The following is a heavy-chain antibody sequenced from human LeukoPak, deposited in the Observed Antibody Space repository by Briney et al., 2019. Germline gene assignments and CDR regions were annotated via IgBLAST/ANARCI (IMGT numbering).Heavy chain of an antibody. J-gene: IGHJ4*02. CDR1: GFTFSSYW. CDR2: INSDGSST. D-gene: IGHD3-22*01. V-gene: IGHV3-74*01. CDR3: ARGSFNYYDSSGWFDY. Sequence: GGSLRLSCAASGFTFSSYWMHWVRHAPGKGLVWVSRINSDGSSTSYADSVKGRFTISRDNAKNTLYLQMNSLRAEDTAVYYCARGSFNYYDSSGWFDYWGQGTLVTVSS.